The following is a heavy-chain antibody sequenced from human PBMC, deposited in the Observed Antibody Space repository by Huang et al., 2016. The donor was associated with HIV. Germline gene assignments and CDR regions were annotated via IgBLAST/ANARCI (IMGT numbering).Heavy chain of an antibody. J-gene: IGHJ5*02. V-gene: IGHV7-4-1*02. CDR2: LNTNTGSP. Sequence: QVQLVQSGSELKRPGASVKVSCRASGYTFTDYAMNWVRQAPGQGLEWMGRLNTNTGSPTYAQGFTGRFVFSLDTSVSTAYLQISGLKAEDTAIYYCARLTTLKYQPSSTRYNWFDPWGQGTLVTVSS. CDR1: GYTFTDYA. CDR3: ARLTTLKYQPSSTRYNWFDP. D-gene: IGHD4-17*01.